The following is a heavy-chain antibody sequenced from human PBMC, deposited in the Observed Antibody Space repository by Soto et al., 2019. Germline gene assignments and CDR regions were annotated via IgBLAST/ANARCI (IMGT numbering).Heavy chain of an antibody. CDR1: GFTFSSYA. J-gene: IGHJ4*02. Sequence: EVQLLESGGGLVQPGGSLRLSCAASGFTFSSYAMSWVRQAPGTGLEWVSAISGSGGSTYYADSVKGRFTISRDNSKNTLYLQMNSLRAEDTAVYYCARGSFSSWYCEGGPPPEGYWGQGTLVTVSS. CDR3: ARGSFSSWYCEGGPPPEGY. V-gene: IGHV3-23*01. CDR2: ISGSGGST. D-gene: IGHD6-13*01.